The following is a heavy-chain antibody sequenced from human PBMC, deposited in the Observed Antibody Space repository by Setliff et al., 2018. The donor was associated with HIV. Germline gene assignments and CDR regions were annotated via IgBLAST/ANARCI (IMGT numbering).Heavy chain of an antibody. CDR3: AADNYNCNSFDS. CDR2: INPNGGYT. D-gene: IGHD3-3*01. J-gene: IGHJ4*02. CDR1: GYIFTDYY. V-gene: IGHV1-2*02. Sequence: ASVKVSCKASGYIFTDYYIHWVRQAPGQGLEWMGWINPNGGYTNYAQKFLGRVTMTQDTSFTTAYLELSRLGSDDTAVNYCAADNYNCNSFDSWGQGSLVTVSS.